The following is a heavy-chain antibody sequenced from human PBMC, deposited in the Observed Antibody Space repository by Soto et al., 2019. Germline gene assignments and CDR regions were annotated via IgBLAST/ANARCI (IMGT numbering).Heavy chain of an antibody. D-gene: IGHD2-8*01. CDR2: IYYSGST. Sequence: QVQLQESGPGLVKPSQTLSLTCTVSGGSISSGGYYWSWIRQHPGKGLEWIGYIYYSGSTYYNPSLKSRVTISVDTSKNQFSLKLSSVTAADTAVYYCAASYCTNGVCYPRNYYYYMDVWGKVTTVTVSS. J-gene: IGHJ6*03. CDR1: GGSISSGGYY. V-gene: IGHV4-31*03. CDR3: AASYCTNGVCYPRNYYYYMDV.